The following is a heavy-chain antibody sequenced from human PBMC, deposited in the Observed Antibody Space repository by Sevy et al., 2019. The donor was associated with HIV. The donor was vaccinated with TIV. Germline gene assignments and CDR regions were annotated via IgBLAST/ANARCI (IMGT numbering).Heavy chain of an antibody. Sequence: ASVKVSCKASGYTFSAYHMHWVRQAPGQGLEWMGWINPNSGGTNFAQRFQGRVTVTWDASISTAHMELSRLRSDDTAVYYCARAVYAIAVPAGRRPDDYGMDVWGQGTTVTVSS. CDR3: ARAVYAIAVPAGRRPDDYGMDV. J-gene: IGHJ6*02. D-gene: IGHD2-2*01. V-gene: IGHV1-2*02. CDR1: GYTFSAYH. CDR2: INPNSGGT.